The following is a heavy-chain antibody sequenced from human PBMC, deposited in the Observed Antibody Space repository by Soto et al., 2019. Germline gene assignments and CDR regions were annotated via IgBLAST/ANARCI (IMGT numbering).Heavy chain of an antibody. D-gene: IGHD2-15*01. CDR3: ARPYGGKIGDALDL. J-gene: IGHJ3*01. CDR1: GFTFRIYA. Sequence: EVQLLESGGGLVQPGGSLRLSCAASGFTFRIYAMSWVRQVPGKGLEWVSTISDSADSAYYADSVKGRFTISRDNSKNTLYLQMTSLRAEDTAVYYCARPYGGKIGDALDLLGQGTTVTVSS. V-gene: IGHV3-23*01. CDR2: ISDSADSA.